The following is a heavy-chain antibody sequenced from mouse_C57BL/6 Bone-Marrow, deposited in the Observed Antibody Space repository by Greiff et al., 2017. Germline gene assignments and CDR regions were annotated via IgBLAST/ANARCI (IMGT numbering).Heavy chain of an antibody. D-gene: IGHD1-1*01. V-gene: IGHV14-3*01. J-gene: IGHJ1*03. CDR3: ARGCYGSSYDWYFDV. CDR2: IDPANGTT. CDR1: GFNIKNTY. Sequence: VQLQQSVAELVRPGASVKLSCTASGFNIKNTYMHWVKQRPEQGLEWIGRIDPANGTTKYAPKFQGKATITADTSSNTAYLQLSSLTSEDTAIYYCARGCYGSSYDWYFDVWGTGTTVTVAS.